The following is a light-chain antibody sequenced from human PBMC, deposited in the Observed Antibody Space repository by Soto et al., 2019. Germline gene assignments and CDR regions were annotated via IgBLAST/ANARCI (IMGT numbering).Light chain of an antibody. CDR3: QQYNSYPWT. Sequence: DIPMTQSPSTLSASVGDGVTITCRASQSISNRLAWYQQKPGKAPKYLIYDASSLDSGAPSRFSGSGSGTEFTLSISSLKPDDFATYHCQQYNSYPWTFGQGTKVEIK. CDR1: QSISNR. J-gene: IGKJ1*01. CDR2: DAS. V-gene: IGKV1-5*01.